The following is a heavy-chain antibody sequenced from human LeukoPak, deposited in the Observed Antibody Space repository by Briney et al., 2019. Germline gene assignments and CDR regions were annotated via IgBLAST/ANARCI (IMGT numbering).Heavy chain of an antibody. J-gene: IGHJ4*02. CDR3: AKEASTSDCVDS. CDR2: IRYDGNYR. D-gene: IGHD2-21*02. CDR1: GFTFSTYG. V-gene: IGHV3-30*02. Sequence: PGGSLRLSCAASGFTFSTYGMHWVRQAPGKGLEWVSFIRYDGNYRYYADSVKGRFTISRDNSKSTLYLQMNSLRPEATAVYYCAKEASTSDCVDSWGQGTLVTVPS.